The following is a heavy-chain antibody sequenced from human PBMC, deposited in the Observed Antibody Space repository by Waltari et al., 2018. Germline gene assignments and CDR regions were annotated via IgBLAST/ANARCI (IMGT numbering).Heavy chain of an antibody. D-gene: IGHD3-22*01. CDR3: AHVRPITMIVVAHTYFXY. CDR2: IYWNDDK. V-gene: IGHV2-5*01. CDR1: GFSLSTSGVG. J-gene: IGHJ4*02. Sequence: QITLKEXXPTLVKPTQTLPLTCTFSGFSLSTSGVGVGWIRQPPGKALEWLALIYWNDDKRYSPSLKSRLXIXKDTSKXXVVLTMTNMDPVDTATYXCAHVRPITMIVVAHTYFXYWGQGTLVTVSS.